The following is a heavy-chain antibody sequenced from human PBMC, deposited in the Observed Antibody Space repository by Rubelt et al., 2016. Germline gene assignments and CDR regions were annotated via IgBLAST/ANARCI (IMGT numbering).Heavy chain of an antibody. CDR1: GFTFSAYW. Sequence: EVQLVESGGVLVQPGGSLKLSCAASGFTFSAYWMHWVRQAPGKGLEWVANIKQDGGEKYYVDSVKGRFPISRDTAKNSLYLQMNSLRAEDTAVYYCAGSLYCTNGACPQYFDYWGQGALVTVSS. V-gene: IGHV3-7*03. CDR3: AGSLYCTNGACPQYFDY. J-gene: IGHJ4*02. CDR2: IKQDGGEK. D-gene: IGHD2-8*01.